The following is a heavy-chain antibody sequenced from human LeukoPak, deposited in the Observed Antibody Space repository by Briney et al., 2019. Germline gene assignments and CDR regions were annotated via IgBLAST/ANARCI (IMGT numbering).Heavy chain of an antibody. Sequence: GGSLRLSCAASGFTFSSYSMNLVRQAPGKGLEWVSSISSSSSYIYYADSVKGRFTISRDNSKNTVYLQMNSLRAEDTAVYYCARARYFVPYYFDYWGQGTLVTVSS. V-gene: IGHV3-21*04. J-gene: IGHJ4*02. CDR1: GFTFSSYS. CDR3: ARARYFVPYYFDY. CDR2: ISSSSSYI. D-gene: IGHD3-9*01.